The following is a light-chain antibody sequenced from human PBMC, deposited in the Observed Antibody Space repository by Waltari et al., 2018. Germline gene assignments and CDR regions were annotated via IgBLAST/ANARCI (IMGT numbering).Light chain of an antibody. V-gene: IGKV1-5*03. CDR2: KAS. J-gene: IGKJ4*01. CDR3: QHYDSYPLT. CDR1: QSISSW. Sequence: DIQMTQSPSTLSTSVGETVTITCRASQSISSWLAWYQQKPGKAPKVLIYKASSLESGVPSRFSGSGSGTEFTLTISSLQPDDFATYYCQHYDSYPLTFGGGTKVEIK.